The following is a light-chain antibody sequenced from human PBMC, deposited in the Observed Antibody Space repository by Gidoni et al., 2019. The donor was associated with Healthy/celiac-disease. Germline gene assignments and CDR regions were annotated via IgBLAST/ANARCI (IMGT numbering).Light chain of an antibody. J-gene: IGKJ5*01. CDR3: QQRSNWPPYT. Sequence: EIVLTQSPATLSLSPGESATLSCRASPSVSSYLAWYQQKPGQAPMLLIYDASNRATGIPARFSGSASGTDFTLTISSLEPEDFAVYYCQQRSNWPPYTFGQGTRLEIK. CDR2: DAS. V-gene: IGKV3-11*01. CDR1: PSVSSY.